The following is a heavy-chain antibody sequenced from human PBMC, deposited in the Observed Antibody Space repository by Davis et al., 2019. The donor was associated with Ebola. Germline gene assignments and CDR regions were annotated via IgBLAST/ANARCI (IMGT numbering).Heavy chain of an antibody. CDR2: IYYCWST. Sequence: SCTVSGGSISRGGSYWTWIRQHPGKGLEWIGYIYYCWSTYYKPSLKSRATISLDTSKNQFSLNLSSVTAADTAVYYCARDLRYDSSGSDYYFYMDVWGKGTTVTVSS. CDR3: ARDLRYDSSGSDYYFYMDV. D-gene: IGHD3-22*01. V-gene: IGHV4-31*02. CDR1: GGSISRGGSY. J-gene: IGHJ6*03.